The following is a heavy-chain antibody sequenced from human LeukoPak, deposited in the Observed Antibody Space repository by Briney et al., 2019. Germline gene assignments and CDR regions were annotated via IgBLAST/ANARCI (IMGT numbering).Heavy chain of an antibody. V-gene: IGHV3-48*01. Sequence: PGGSLRLSCAASGFTFSSYSMNWVRQATGKGLEWVSYISSSSSTIYYADSVKGRFTISRDNAKNSLYLQMNSLRAEETAVYYCARDWSTTVTTRNWFDPWGQGTLVTVSS. J-gene: IGHJ5*02. CDR1: GFTFSSYS. D-gene: IGHD4-17*01. CDR2: ISSSSSTI. CDR3: ARDWSTTVTTRNWFDP.